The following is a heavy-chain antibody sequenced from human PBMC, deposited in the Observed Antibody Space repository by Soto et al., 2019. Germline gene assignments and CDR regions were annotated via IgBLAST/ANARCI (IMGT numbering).Heavy chain of an antibody. CDR1: GFTFSSYS. Sequence: PGGSLRLSCAASGFTFSSYSMNWVRQAPGKGLEWVANIKQNRSKKYYVDSVKGRFTISRDNAKNSLYLQMNSLRAEDTAVYYCARDVEWTFWFDPWGQGTLVTSPQ. J-gene: IGHJ5*02. CDR3: ARDVEWTFWFDP. CDR2: IKQNRSKK. V-gene: IGHV3-7*01. D-gene: IGHD3-3*01.